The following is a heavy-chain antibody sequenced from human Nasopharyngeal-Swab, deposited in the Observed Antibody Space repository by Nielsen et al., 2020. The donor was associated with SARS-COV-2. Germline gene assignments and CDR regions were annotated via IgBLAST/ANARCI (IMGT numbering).Heavy chain of an antibody. Sequence: WIRQRPGKGLEWIGYIYYSGSTNYNPSLKSRVTISVDTSKNQFSLKLSSVTAADTAVYYCARGIVGATDWGGWFDPRGQGTLVTVSS. V-gene: IGHV4-59*01. D-gene: IGHD1-26*01. J-gene: IGHJ5*02. CDR2: IYYSGST. CDR3: ARGIVGATDWGGWFDP.